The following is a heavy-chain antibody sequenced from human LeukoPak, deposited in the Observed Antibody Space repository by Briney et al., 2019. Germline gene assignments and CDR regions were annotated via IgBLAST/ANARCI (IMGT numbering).Heavy chain of an antibody. J-gene: IGHJ1*01. D-gene: IGHD3-22*01. CDR1: GFTFSSYA. CDR2: ISSSSSYI. Sequence: PGGSLRLSCAASGFTFSSYAMSWVRQAPGKGLEWVSSISSSSSYIYYADSVKGRFTISRDNAKNSLYLQMNSLRAEDTAVYYCARGVLHYYDSSEHPPFQHWGQGTLVTVSS. CDR3: ARGVLHYYDSSEHPPFQH. V-gene: IGHV3-21*01.